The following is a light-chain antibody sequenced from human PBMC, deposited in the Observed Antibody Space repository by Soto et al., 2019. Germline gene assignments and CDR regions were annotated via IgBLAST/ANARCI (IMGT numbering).Light chain of an antibody. CDR1: QSLLYTSNNKNY. CDR2: WAS. V-gene: IGKV4-1*01. CDR3: QQYYNTPYT. J-gene: IGKJ2*01. Sequence: DIVMTQSPDSLAVSLGERATINCKSSQSLLYTSNNKNYLAWYQQKPGQPPKLLFYWASTRESGVPDRFSGSGSGTDFTLTISSLQAEDVAVFYCQQYYNTPYTFGQGTKLEIK.